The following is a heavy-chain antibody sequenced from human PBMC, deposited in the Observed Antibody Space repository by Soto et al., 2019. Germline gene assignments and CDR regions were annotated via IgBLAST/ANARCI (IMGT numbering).Heavy chain of an antibody. V-gene: IGHV4-34*01. CDR2: ISHNGST. CDR1: VGPFSGYQ. CDR3: ARQRAVHDSSGNYYRGYYFYGMDV. Sequence: SETLSLTCSVYVGPFSGYQWSWIRQPPGKGLEWIGEISHNGSTNQNPSLKNRVTISVDTPKNQFSLKLSSVTAADTAVYYCARQRAVHDSSGNYYRGYYFYGMDVWGQGTTVTVSS. D-gene: IGHD3-22*01. J-gene: IGHJ6*02.